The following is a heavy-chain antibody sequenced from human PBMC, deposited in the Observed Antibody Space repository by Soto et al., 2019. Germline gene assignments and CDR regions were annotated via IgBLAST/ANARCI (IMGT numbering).Heavy chain of an antibody. D-gene: IGHD4-4*01. J-gene: IGHJ6*02. CDR2: INAGNGNT. CDR3: ASSYSNSALVAYCYYGMDV. CDR1: GYTFTSYA. V-gene: IGHV1-3*01. Sequence: QVQLVQSGAEVKKPGASVKVSCKASGYTFTSYAMHWVRQAPGQRLEWMGWINAGNGNTKYSQKFQGRVTITRDTPASTAYMELSSLRSEDTAVYYCASSYSNSALVAYCYYGMDVWGQGTTVTVSS.